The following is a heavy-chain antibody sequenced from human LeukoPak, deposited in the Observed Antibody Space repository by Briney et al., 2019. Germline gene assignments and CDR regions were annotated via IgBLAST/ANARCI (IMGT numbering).Heavy chain of an antibody. CDR1: GDSVSSNSVS. J-gene: IGHJ4*02. D-gene: IGHD1-14*01. CDR2: TYYRSKWYK. Sequence: SQTLSLTCVISGDSVSSNSVSWNWIRQSPSRGLEWLGRTYYRSKWYKDYAVSVESRITTNVDTSRNQFSLEVKSVTPEDTAVYYCARGESTRRYFDYWGQGTLVTVSS. CDR3: ARGESTRRYFDY. V-gene: IGHV6-1*01.